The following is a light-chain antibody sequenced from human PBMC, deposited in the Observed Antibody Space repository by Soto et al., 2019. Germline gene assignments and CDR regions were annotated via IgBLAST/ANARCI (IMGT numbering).Light chain of an antibody. J-gene: IGKJ2*01. CDR3: QQYNSPYT. CDR1: QSISSW. Sequence: DIQMPPSPSTLSASVGDRVTIPCRASQSISSWLAWYPQKPGPAPKLLIYKASSLESGVPSRFSGSGSGTECTLPISSLQPDDFATYYCQQYNSPYTFGQGTKLEIK. V-gene: IGKV1-5*03. CDR2: KAS.